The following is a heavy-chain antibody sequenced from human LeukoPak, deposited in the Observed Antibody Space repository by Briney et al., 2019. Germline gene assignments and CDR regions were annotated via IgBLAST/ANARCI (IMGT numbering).Heavy chain of an antibody. CDR3: ARSCSGGSCYHYYGMDV. Sequence: SGTLSLTCTVSGGSISSGSYYWSWIRQPAGKGLEWIGRIYTSGSTYYNPSLKSRVTISSDTSKNQFSLKLSSVTAADTAVYYCARSCSGGSCYHYYGMDVWGQGTTVTVSS. V-gene: IGHV4-61*02. J-gene: IGHJ6*02. D-gene: IGHD2-15*01. CDR2: IYTSGST. CDR1: GGSISSGSYY.